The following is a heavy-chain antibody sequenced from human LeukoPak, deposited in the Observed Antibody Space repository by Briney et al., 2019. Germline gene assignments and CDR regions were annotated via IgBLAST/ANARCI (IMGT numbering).Heavy chain of an antibody. CDR1: GGSINYSSYY. Sequence: SETLSLTCTVSGGSINYSSYYWGWIRQPPGKGLEWIGSIYYSGSTYYNPSLKSRVTISVDTSKNQFSLKLSSVTAADTAVYYCARLLGRLSWFDPWGQGTLVTVSS. CDR3: ARLLGRLSWFDP. J-gene: IGHJ5*02. V-gene: IGHV4-39*01. D-gene: IGHD1-26*01. CDR2: IYYSGST.